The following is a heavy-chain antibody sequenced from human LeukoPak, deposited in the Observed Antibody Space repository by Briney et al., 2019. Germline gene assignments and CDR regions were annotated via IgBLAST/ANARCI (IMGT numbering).Heavy chain of an antibody. CDR1: GFTFSSHW. D-gene: IGHD3-16*01. Sequence: PGGSLRLSCAASGFTFSSHWMSWVRQAPGKGLEWVASINHNGNVNYYVDSVKGRSTISRDNAKNSLYLQMSNLRAEDTAVYFCARGGGLDVWGQGATVTVSS. J-gene: IGHJ6*02. CDR2: INHNGNVN. CDR3: ARGGGLDV. V-gene: IGHV3-7*03.